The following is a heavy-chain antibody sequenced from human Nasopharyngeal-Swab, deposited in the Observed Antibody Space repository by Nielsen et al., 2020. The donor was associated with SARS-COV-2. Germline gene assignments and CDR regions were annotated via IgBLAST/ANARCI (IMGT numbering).Heavy chain of an antibody. Sequence: ASVKVSCKASGYTFTSYDINWVRQATGQGLEWMGWMNPNSGNTGYAQKFQGRVTMTRNTSISTAYMELSSLRSEDTAVYYCARDPDYDFWSGYSKSFDYWGQGTLVTVSS. V-gene: IGHV1-8*01. CDR1: GYTFTSYD. J-gene: IGHJ4*02. CDR2: MNPNSGNT. CDR3: ARDPDYDFWSGYSKSFDY. D-gene: IGHD3-3*01.